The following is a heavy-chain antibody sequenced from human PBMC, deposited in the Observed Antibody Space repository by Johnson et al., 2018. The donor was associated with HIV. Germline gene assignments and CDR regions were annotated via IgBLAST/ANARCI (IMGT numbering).Heavy chain of an antibody. Sequence: QVQLMESGGGVVQPGRSLRLSCAASGFTFSTYAMHWVRQAPGKGLEWVALISYDGSDKYYADSLKARFTISRDNSKNTLYLQMNSLRAEDTAVYYRARVSQQQGGVYDAFDIWGQGTMVTVSS. CDR3: ARVSQQQGGVYDAFDI. D-gene: IGHD6-13*01. CDR1: GFTFSTYA. CDR2: ISYDGSDK. V-gene: IGHV3-30*04. J-gene: IGHJ3*02.